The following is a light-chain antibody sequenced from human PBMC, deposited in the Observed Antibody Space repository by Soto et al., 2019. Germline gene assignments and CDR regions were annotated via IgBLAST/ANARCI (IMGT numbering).Light chain of an antibody. CDR1: QTINNK. V-gene: IGKV3-15*01. J-gene: IGKJ5*01. CDR2: ETS. CDR3: QQYNNWPPIT. Sequence: VMTQSPDTLSASPGETATLSCRASQTINNKLAWYQQKPGQPPRLLIYETSTRATGVPPRFSGSGSGTEFTLTISSLQSEDFAVFYCQQYNNWPPITFGQGTRLDIK.